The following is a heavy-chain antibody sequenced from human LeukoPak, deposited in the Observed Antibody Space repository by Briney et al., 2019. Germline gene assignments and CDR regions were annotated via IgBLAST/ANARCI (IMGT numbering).Heavy chain of an antibody. CDR1: GGSISSSTYY. J-gene: IGHJ4*02. V-gene: IGHV4-39*07. CDR3: VKEGF. Sequence: PSQTLSLTCTVSGGSISSSTYYWGWIRQPPGKGLEWIASMYYVGSTYYNPSLKSRVTISQDTSKNQFSLRLDSVTAADTAVYYCVKEGFWGRGTLVTVSS. CDR2: MYYVGST.